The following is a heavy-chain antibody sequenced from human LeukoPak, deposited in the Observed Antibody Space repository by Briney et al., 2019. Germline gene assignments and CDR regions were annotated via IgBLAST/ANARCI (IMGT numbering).Heavy chain of an antibody. CDR3: ARYSGTYSKSFDY. V-gene: IGHV5-51*06. Sequence: GESLKISCKGSGYSFTNSWIGWVRQMPGKGPEWMGIVYPADSDPRLSPSFHGQVTHLADKFLAPAYLQGSSLKAWDTAMYYCARYSGTYSKSFDYWGQGSLVTVSS. J-gene: IGHJ4*02. D-gene: IGHD1-26*01. CDR2: VYPADSDP. CDR1: GYSFTNSW.